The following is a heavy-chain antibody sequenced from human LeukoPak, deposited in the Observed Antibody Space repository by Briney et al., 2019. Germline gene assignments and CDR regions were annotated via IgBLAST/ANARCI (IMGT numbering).Heavy chain of an antibody. V-gene: IGHV1-18*01. J-gene: IGHJ4*02. CDR2: ISAYNGNT. CDR3: AREVQGYSYGTGYFDY. Sequence: ASVKVSCKASGYTFTSYGISWVRQAPGQGLEWMGWISAYNGNTNYAQKFQGRVTMTRDTSISTAYMELSRLRSDDTAVYYCAREVQGYSYGTGYFDYWGQGTLVTVSS. CDR1: GYTFTSYG. D-gene: IGHD5-18*01.